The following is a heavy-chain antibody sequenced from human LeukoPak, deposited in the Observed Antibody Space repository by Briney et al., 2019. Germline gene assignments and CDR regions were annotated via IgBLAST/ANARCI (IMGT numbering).Heavy chain of an antibody. CDR3: TTGDCSGDSCYSEYFDY. D-gene: IGHD2-15*01. V-gene: IGHV3-15*01. CDR1: GITFTNAW. J-gene: IGHJ4*02. Sequence: GGSLRLSCEASGITFTNAWMNWVRQAPGKGLQWVGRIKTKTDGGTTDYAAPVKGRFTISREDSKNTLYLQMNGLKTEDTAVYYCTTGDCSGDSCYSEYFDYWGQGTLVTVSS. CDR2: IKTKTDGGTT.